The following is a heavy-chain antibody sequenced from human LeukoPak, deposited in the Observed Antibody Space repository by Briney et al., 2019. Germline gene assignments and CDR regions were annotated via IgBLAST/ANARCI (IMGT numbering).Heavy chain of an antibody. CDR2: INHSGST. CDR1: GGSFSGYY. Sequence: SETLSLTCAVYGGSFSGYYWSWIRQPPGKGLEWIGEINHSGSTNYNPSLKSRVTISVDTSKNQFSLKLSSVTAADTAVYYCAREGYDIFGFDPWGQGTLVTVSS. D-gene: IGHD3-9*01. J-gene: IGHJ5*02. V-gene: IGHV4-34*01. CDR3: AREGYDIFGFDP.